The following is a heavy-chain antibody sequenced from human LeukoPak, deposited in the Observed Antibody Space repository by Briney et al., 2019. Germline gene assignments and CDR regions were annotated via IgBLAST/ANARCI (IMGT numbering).Heavy chain of an antibody. CDR3: ARVPRYVVVVPAAMLSGMDV. CDR2: INHNGST. D-gene: IGHD2-2*01. J-gene: IGHJ6*02. Sequence: LETLSLSCAVSGVSFSGYSWSWVRQPPGKGLEWVGEINHNGSTNYNPSLKSRVTISVDTSKNQFSLKLSSVTAADTAVYYCARVPRYVVVVPAAMLSGMDVWGQGTTVTVSS. V-gene: IGHV4-34*01. CDR1: GVSFSGYS.